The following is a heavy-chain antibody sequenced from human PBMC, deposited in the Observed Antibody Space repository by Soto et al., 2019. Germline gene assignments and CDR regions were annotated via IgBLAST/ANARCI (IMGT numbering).Heavy chain of an antibody. CDR1: GGSISGGDYY. CDR2: IYYSGST. V-gene: IGHV4-30-4*01. J-gene: IGHJ4*02. Sequence: SETLSLTCTVSGGSISGGDYYWSWIRQPPGKGLEWIGYIYYSGSTYYNPSLKSRVTISVDTSKNQFSLKLSSVTAADTAVYYCARPPRYWSGGSCYSEYYFGCWGRGTLIVVSS. CDR3: ARPPRYWSGGSCYSEYYFGC. D-gene: IGHD2-15*01.